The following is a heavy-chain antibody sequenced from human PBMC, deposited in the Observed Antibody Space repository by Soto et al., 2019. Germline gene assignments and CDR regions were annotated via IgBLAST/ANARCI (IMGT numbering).Heavy chain of an antibody. V-gene: IGHV4-31*03. CDR1: GGSISGAGNY. J-gene: IGHJ1*01. D-gene: IGHD2-15*01. CDR2: IYYRGST. Sequence: QVQLRESGPGLVRPSQTLSLTCTVSGGSISGAGNYWSWIRQHPAKGLEWIGYIYYRGSTYYNPSLENRLTIPLDKSENQFSLNLTSVTAADTAVYYWARARIVKQPSPTPAPLQLVSWGQGALVAVSS. CDR3: ARARIVKQPSPTPAPLQLVS.